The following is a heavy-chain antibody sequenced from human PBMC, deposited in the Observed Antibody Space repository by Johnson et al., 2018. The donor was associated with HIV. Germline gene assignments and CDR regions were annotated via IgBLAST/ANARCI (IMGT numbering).Heavy chain of an antibody. V-gene: IGHV3-30*04. CDR1: GFSFSDYI. CDR3: AKDRDRDDAFDI. J-gene: IGHJ3*02. Sequence: QVQLVESGGCVVQPGGSLRLSCAASGFSFSDYITHWVRQAPGKGLAWVAAISFDGSNTGYADSVKGRFTISRDNSKNTLYLQMNSLRAEDTAVYYCAKDRDRDDAFDIWGQGTMVTVSS. CDR2: ISFDGSNT.